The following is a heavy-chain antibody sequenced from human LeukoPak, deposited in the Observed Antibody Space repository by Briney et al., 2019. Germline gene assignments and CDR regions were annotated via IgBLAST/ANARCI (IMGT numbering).Heavy chain of an antibody. Sequence: PGGSLRLSCAASGFTLSRDSMNWVRQAPGKGLEWISYISYDSGIRYYADSVRGRFTISRDNSKNTLYLQMNSLRAEDTAVYYCAKGRRLGYCSSTSCYYFDYWGQGTLVTVSS. CDR2: ISYDSGIR. J-gene: IGHJ4*02. CDR1: GFTLSRDS. D-gene: IGHD2-2*01. CDR3: AKGRRLGYCSSTSCYYFDY. V-gene: IGHV3-48*01.